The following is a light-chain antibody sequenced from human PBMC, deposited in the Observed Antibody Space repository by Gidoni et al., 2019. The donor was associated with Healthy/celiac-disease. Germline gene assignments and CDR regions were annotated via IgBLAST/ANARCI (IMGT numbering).Light chain of an antibody. CDR3: NSRDSSGNHLVV. J-gene: IGLJ2*01. CDR2: GKN. Sequence: SSELTQDTAVSVALGQTVRITCQGDSLRSYYASWYQQKPGQAPVLVIYGKNNRPSGIPDRFSGSSSGNTASVTITGAQAEDEADYYCNSRDSSGNHLVVFGGGTKLTVL. CDR1: SLRSYY. V-gene: IGLV3-19*01.